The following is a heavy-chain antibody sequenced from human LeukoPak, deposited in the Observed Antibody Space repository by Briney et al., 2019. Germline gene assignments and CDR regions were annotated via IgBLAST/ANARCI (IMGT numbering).Heavy chain of an antibody. CDR2: INPNSGGT. Sequence: ASVKVSCKASGYTFTDYHIHWVRQAPGQGLKWIGWINPNSGGTNYAQNFQGRVTLTRDTSISTVYMELSRLRSDDTALYYCARDRGGYPEIYWGQGTLVTVSS. J-gene: IGHJ4*02. V-gene: IGHV1-2*02. CDR1: GYTFTDYH. D-gene: IGHD3-22*01. CDR3: ARDRGGYPEIY.